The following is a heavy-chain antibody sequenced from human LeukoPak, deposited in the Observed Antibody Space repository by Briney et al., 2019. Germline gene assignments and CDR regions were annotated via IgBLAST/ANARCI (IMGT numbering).Heavy chain of an antibody. CDR3: AKASADWYFDL. CDR2: ISWNSGTV. D-gene: IGHD2-2*01. Sequence: PGGSLRLSCAASGFNFNDYAMHWVRQAPGKGLEWVSGISWNSGTVACADSVKGRFTISRDNSKKSLYLQMNSLRAEDMALYYCAKASADWYFDLWGRGTLVTVSS. CDR1: GFNFNDYA. J-gene: IGHJ2*01. V-gene: IGHV3-9*03.